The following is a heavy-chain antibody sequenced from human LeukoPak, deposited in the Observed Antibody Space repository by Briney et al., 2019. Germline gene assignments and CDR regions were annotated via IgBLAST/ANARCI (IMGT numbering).Heavy chain of an antibody. J-gene: IGHJ4*02. D-gene: IGHD2-21*01. V-gene: IGHV3-15*01. CDR2: IKSKTDGGTT. CDR1: GFTFSHAW. Sequence: GGSLRLSCAVSGFTFSHAWMSWVRQAPGKGLEWVGRIKSKTDGGTTDYAAPVKGRFTISRDDSKNTLYLQMNSLKSEDTAVYYCAKEGDPTEGGHDYWGQGTLVTVSS. CDR3: AKEGDPTEGGHDY.